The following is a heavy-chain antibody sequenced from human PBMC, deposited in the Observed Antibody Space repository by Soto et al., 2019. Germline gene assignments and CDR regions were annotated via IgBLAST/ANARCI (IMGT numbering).Heavy chain of an antibody. J-gene: IGHJ6*02. CDR3: AADLRSCGSTSCYFEGGMDV. CDR2: FCTSEIY. V-gene: IGHV4-4*07. D-gene: IGHD2-2*01. CDR1: GGSISSYY. Sequence: SVTLSLTCTASGGSISSYYWSWIRQPAGKGLEWIGRFCTSEIYNFNPSRKSRVTMSVDTSKNLFSLRLRSVTAADTAVYYCAADLRSCGSTSCYFEGGMDVWGQGTTVTVSS.